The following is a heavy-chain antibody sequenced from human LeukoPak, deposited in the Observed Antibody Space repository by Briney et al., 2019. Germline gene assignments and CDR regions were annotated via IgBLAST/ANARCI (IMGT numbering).Heavy chain of an antibody. CDR3: ASQKGSYSSGWRPYDY. D-gene: IGHD6-19*01. Sequence: ASVKVSRKASGYTFTSYDINWVRQATGQGLEWMGWMNPNSGNTGYAQKFQGRVTMTRNTSISTAYMELSSLRSEDTAVYYCASQKGSYSSGWRPYDYWGQGTLVTVSS. CDR2: MNPNSGNT. J-gene: IGHJ4*02. V-gene: IGHV1-8*01. CDR1: GYTFTSYD.